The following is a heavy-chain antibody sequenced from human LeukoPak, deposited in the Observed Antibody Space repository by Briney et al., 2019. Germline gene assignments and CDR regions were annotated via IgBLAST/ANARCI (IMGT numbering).Heavy chain of an antibody. V-gene: IGHV3-33*08. CDR3: ARDRAAGLPELGD. CDR2: IWYDGSNK. J-gene: IGHJ4*02. CDR1: GFTFSSYW. Sequence: PGGSLRLSCAASGFTFSSYWMSWVRQAPGKGLEWVAVIWYDGSNKYYADSVKGRFTISRDNSKNTLYLQMNSLRAEDTAVYYCARDRAAGLPELGDWGQGTLVTVSS. D-gene: IGHD6-13*01.